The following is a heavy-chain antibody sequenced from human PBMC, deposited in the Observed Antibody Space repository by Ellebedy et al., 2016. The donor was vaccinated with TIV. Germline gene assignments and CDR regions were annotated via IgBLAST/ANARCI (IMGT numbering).Heavy chain of an antibody. J-gene: IGHJ4*02. Sequence: PGGSLRLSCAASGFTFSTYAIHWVRQAPGKGLEWVANIKQDGSERNYVDSVRGRFSISRDNAKKSLYLEMNSLRDDDTAVYYCVAGIGWLFDYWGQGTLVTVSS. CDR1: GFTFSTYA. CDR3: VAGIGWLFDY. D-gene: IGHD6-19*01. V-gene: IGHV3-7*01. CDR2: IKQDGSER.